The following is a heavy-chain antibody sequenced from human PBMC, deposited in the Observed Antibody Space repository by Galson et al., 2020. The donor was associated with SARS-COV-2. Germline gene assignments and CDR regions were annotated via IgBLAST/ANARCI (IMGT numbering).Heavy chain of an antibody. CDR3: ARGLTSRYGPFPYYGMDV. Sequence: GESLKISCAASGFTFSSYAMHWVRQAPGKGLEYVSAISSNGGSTYYANSVKGRFTISRDNSKNTLYLQMGSLRAEDMAVYYCARGLTSRYGPFPYYGMDVWGQGTTVTVSS. V-gene: IGHV3-64*01. CDR1: GFTFSSYA. CDR2: ISSNGGST. J-gene: IGHJ6*02. D-gene: IGHD5-18*01.